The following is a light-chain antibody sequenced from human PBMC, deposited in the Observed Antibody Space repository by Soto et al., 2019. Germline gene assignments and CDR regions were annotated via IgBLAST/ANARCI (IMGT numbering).Light chain of an antibody. CDR3: QQYNSYSS. Sequence: DIQMTQSPSTLSASVGDRVTITCRASQSISNWLAWYQQKPGKAPKLLIYKASNLESGVPSRFSGSGSGTEFTLTISGLQPDDFATYYCQQYNSYSSFGQGTKVEIK. J-gene: IGKJ1*01. CDR1: QSISNW. V-gene: IGKV1-5*03. CDR2: KAS.